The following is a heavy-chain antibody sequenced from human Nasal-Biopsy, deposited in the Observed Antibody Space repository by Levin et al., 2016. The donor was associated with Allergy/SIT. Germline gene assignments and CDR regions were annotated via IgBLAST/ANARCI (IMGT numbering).Heavy chain of an antibody. Sequence: GESLKISCAASGFTFSTYSLDWVRQAPGKGLEWVSSISSSSGSINYADSVRGRFIISRDNAKNSVHLQMDSLRAEDTAVYYCVREDWRSGDAFDIWGQGTMVTVSS. CDR3: VREDWRSGDAFDI. J-gene: IGHJ3*02. CDR1: GFTFSTYS. D-gene: IGHD1-1*01. V-gene: IGHV3-21*03. CDR2: ISSSSGSI.